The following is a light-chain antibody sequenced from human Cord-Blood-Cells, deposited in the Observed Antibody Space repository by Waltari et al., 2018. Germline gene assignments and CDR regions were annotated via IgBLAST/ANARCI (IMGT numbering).Light chain of an antibody. V-gene: IGKV1-39*01. CDR3: QQSYSTPYS. CDR2: AAS. J-gene: IGKJ2*03. CDR1: QRISSY. Sequence: DIQMTQSPSSLSASVGDRVTITCRASQRISSYLNWYQQKPGKAPKLLIYAASSLQSGVPSRFSGNGSGTDFTLTISSLQPEDFSTYYCQQSYSTPYSFGQGTKLEIK.